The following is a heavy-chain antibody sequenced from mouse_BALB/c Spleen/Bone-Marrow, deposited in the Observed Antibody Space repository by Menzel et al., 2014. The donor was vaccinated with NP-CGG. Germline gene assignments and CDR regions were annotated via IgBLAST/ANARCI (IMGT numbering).Heavy chain of an antibody. CDR1: GFTFSSFG. D-gene: IGHD4-1*01. J-gene: IGHJ1*01. CDR3: ARGGNWDDFDV. V-gene: IGHV5-17*02. Sequence: EVMLVESGGGLVQPGGSRKLSCAASGFTFSSFGMHWVRQAPEKGLEWVAYISSGSTVIFYADTVKGRFTISRDNPQNTLFLQMTSLRSEDTAMYYCARGGNWDDFDVWGAGTTVTVSS. CDR2: ISSGSTVI.